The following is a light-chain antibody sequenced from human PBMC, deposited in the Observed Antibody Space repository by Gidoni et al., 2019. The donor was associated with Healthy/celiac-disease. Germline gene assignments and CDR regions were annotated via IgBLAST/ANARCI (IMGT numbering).Light chain of an antibody. Sequence: DIQMTQSPSTLSASVGDRVTITCRASQSISSWLAWYQQKPGKAPKLLIYKASSLESGVPSRFSGSGSGTEFTLTISSLQPDDFATYYCQQDNSSPLTFXGXTKVEIK. CDR3: QQDNSSPLT. CDR1: QSISSW. J-gene: IGKJ4*01. CDR2: KAS. V-gene: IGKV1-5*03.